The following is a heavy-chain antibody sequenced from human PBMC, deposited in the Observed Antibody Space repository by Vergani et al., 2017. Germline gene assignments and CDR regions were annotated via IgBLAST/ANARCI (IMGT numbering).Heavy chain of an antibody. Sequence: QVQLVQSGAEVKKPGASVKVSCKASGYTFTGYYMHWVRQAPGQGLEWMGWINPNSGGTNYAQKFQGRVTMTRDTSISTAYMELSRLRSDDTAVYYCAREATYGDYGAYYFDYWGQGTLVTVSS. V-gene: IGHV1-2*02. J-gene: IGHJ4*02. CDR3: AREATYGDYGAYYFDY. CDR2: INPNSGGT. CDR1: GYTFTGYY. D-gene: IGHD4-17*01.